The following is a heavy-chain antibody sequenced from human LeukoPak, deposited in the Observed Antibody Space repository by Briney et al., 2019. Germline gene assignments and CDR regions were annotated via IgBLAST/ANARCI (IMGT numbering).Heavy chain of an antibody. V-gene: IGHV1-46*01. CDR1: GYTFTSYY. D-gene: IGHD2-2*01. J-gene: IGHJ6*02. Sequence: ASEKVSCKPSGYTFTSYYMHWVRQAPGQGLEWMGIINPSGGDTSYAQKFQGRVTTTRDTSTSTVYMEVVSLRSEDTAVYYCARGCRVVPGVHNVGMTSYYNGLDVWGQGTTVTVSS. CDR2: INPSGGDT. CDR3: ARGCRVVPGVHNVGMTSYYNGLDV.